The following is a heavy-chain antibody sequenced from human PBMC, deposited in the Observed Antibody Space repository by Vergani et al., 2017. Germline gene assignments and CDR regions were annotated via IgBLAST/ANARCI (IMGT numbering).Heavy chain of an antibody. CDR3: ARAENYCSGGSCYYY. J-gene: IGHJ4*02. D-gene: IGHD2-15*01. CDR2: IIPILGIA. CDR1: GGTFSSYT. V-gene: IGHV1-69*02. Sequence: QVQLVQSGAEVKKPGSSVKVSCKASGGTFSSYTISWVRQAPGQGLEWMGRIIPILGIANYAQKFQGRVMITADKSTSTAYMELSSLRSEDTAVYYCARAENYCSGGSCYYYWGQGTLVTVSS.